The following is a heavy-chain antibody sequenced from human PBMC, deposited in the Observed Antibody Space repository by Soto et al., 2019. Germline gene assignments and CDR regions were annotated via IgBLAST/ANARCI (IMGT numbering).Heavy chain of an antibody. CDR2: VHHSWGS. D-gene: IGHD3-10*01. CDR3: ARQGFGPLHGLVDV. J-gene: IGHJ6*02. CDR1: GGSISSYY. V-gene: IGHV4-59*08. Sequence: QVQLQESGLGLVKPSETLSLSCTVSGGSISSYYWSWFRQSPGKRMEWIGYVHHSWGSSYNPSLQSRVAISLDTSQSQFPLKVTSVTATDTAVYYCARQGFGPLHGLVDVWGQGTTVTVSS.